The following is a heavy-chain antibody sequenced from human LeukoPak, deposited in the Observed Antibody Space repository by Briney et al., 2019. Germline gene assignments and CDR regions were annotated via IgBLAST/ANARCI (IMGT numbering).Heavy chain of an antibody. V-gene: IGHV3-74*01. CDR2: INTDGSIT. Sequence: GGSLRLSCAASGFTFSTYLMHWVRHAPGKGLVWVSRINTDGSITTYADSVKGRFTITRDNAKNTLYLQMNSLRDEDTAVYYCASLGTLVPWGQGTLVTVSS. CDR3: ASLGTLVP. J-gene: IGHJ5*02. D-gene: IGHD3-10*01. CDR1: GFTFSTYL.